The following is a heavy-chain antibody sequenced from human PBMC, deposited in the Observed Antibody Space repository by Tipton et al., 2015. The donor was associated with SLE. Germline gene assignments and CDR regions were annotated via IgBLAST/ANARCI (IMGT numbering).Heavy chain of an antibody. D-gene: IGHD3-3*01. V-gene: IGHV4-31*03. CDR3: ARDNFWNRGYYFGGGEDYYYYDMDV. Sequence: TLSLTCTVSGGSISSGGYYWSWIRQHPGKGLEWIGYIYYSGSTYYNPSLKSRVTISVDTSKNQFSLKLSSVTAADTAVYYCARDNFWNRGYYFGGGEDYYYYDMDVWSKGTTVTVSS. CDR1: GGSISSGGYY. CDR2: IYYSGST. J-gene: IGHJ6*03.